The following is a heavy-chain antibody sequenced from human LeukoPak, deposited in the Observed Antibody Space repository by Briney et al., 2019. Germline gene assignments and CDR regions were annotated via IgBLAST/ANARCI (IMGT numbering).Heavy chain of an antibody. Sequence: ASVKVSCKASGYTLTGYYMHWVRQAPGQGLEWMGWINPNSGGTNYAQKFQGRVTMTRDTSISTAYMELSRLRSDDTAVYYCARGGTPSYYYYMDVWGKGTTVTVSS. D-gene: IGHD2-21*01. V-gene: IGHV1-2*02. CDR2: INPNSGGT. CDR3: ARGGTPSYYYYMDV. CDR1: GYTLTGYY. J-gene: IGHJ6*03.